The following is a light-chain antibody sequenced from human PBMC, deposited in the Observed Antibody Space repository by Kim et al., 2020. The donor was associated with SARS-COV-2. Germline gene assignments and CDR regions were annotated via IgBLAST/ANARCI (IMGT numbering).Light chain of an antibody. Sequence: DIQMTQSPSSRSASVGDRVTITCRASQGISNYLAWYQQKPGKAPQLLIYAASVLESGVPSRFSGSGSGTDFTLTISSLQPEDVAIYYCQKYNSAPWTFGQGTKVEIK. J-gene: IGKJ1*01. V-gene: IGKV1-27*01. CDR1: QGISNY. CDR3: QKYNSAPWT. CDR2: AAS.